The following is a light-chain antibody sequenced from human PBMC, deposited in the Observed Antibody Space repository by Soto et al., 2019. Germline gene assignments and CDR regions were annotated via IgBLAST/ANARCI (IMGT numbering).Light chain of an antibody. CDR3: QQYSSSPRT. CDR2: DAS. Sequence: EIVLTQSPGILYLSPGDRATLSCRASQTISSGFLAWYQQKVGQAPRLLIYDASNRATGVPDRFSGSGSGTDFSLTISRLEPEDFEVYHCQQYSSSPRTFGQGTRLEIK. J-gene: IGKJ5*01. V-gene: IGKV3-20*01. CDR1: QTISSGF.